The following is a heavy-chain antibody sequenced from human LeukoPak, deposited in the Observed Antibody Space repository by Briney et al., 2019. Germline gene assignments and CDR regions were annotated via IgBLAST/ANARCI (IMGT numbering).Heavy chain of an antibody. D-gene: IGHD2-2*01. V-gene: IGHV3-66*02. J-gene: IGHJ3*02. Sequence: PGGSLRLSCAASGFTVSSNYMSWVRQAPGKGLEWVSVIYSGGSTYYAASVKGRFTIARHNSKNTLYLQMNSLRAQDTAVYYCARVVVVPVAPRPNDAFDIWGQGTMVSVSS. CDR1: GFTVSSNY. CDR3: ARVVVVPVAPRPNDAFDI. CDR2: IYSGGST.